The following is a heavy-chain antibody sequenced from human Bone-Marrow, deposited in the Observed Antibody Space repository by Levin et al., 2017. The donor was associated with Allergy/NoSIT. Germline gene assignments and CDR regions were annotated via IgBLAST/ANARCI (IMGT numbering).Heavy chain of an antibody. CDR1: GGSISNSPFY. Sequence: SCTVSGGSISNSPFYWGWIRQPPGKGLEWIGNIYYNGNTYYNPSLKSRVTLSGDTSKNLFSLRLSSVTAADTAIYYCARHADIWGQGTMVTVSS. J-gene: IGHJ3*02. CDR2: IYYNGNT. V-gene: IGHV4-39*01. CDR3: ARHADI.